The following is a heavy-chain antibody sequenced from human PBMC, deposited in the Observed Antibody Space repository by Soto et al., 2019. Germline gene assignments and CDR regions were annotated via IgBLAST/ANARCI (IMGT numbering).Heavy chain of an antibody. Sequence: QVQLQESGPGLVKPSETLSLTCTVSGGPISSYYWTWIRQPPGKGLEWIGYVYYGGGTNYNPSLQSRVTISVDTSKSQFSLNLSSVTAADTAVYYCARNHRYNSGWYESWGQGIRVTVSS. CDR1: GGPISSYY. J-gene: IGHJ5*01. D-gene: IGHD6-19*01. V-gene: IGHV4-59*01. CDR2: VYYGGGT. CDR3: ARNHRYNSGWYES.